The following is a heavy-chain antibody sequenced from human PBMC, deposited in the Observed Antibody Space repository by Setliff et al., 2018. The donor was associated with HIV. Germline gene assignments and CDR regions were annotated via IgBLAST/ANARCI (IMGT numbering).Heavy chain of an antibody. V-gene: IGHV3-48*03. D-gene: IGHD2-21*01. Sequence: GGSLRLSCAASGFTFSSYAMHWVRQASGKGLEWISYIDDSGRIRDYAGSVKGRFTISRDNTKNSLYLLMDSLTVEDTAIYFCARPKERIAHGLEHWGQGAQVTVSS. J-gene: IGHJ4*02. CDR2: IDDSGRIR. CDR3: ARPKERIAHGLEH. CDR1: GFTFSSYA.